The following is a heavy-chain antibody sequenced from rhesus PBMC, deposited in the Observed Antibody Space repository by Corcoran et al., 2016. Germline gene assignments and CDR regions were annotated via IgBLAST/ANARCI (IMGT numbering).Heavy chain of an antibody. CDR1: GASISGDDG. J-gene: IGHJ4*01. CDR2: YYCIMGTA. Sequence: QVQLQESGPGLLKPSETLSLTCAVSGASISGDDGWGWIRQPPGKGLEGKGRVWVGAYYCIMGTANTNPSLKGRVTISTDTSKNQFSLKLSSVTAADTAVYYCARLLYTWKLDFWGQGVLVTVSS. CDR3: ARLLYTWKLDF. D-gene: IGHD1-1-1*01. V-gene: IGHV4-76*01.